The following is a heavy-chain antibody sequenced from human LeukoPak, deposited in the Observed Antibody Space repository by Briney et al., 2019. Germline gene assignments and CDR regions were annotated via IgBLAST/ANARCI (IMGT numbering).Heavy chain of an antibody. J-gene: IGHJ4*02. D-gene: IGHD3-10*01. CDR1: GGSISSGGYS. CDR3: ARGAYGSGSTALFDY. V-gene: IGHV4-30-2*01. CDR2: IYHSGST. Sequence: SETLSLTCAVSGGSISSGGYSWSWIRQPPGKGLEWIGYIYHSGSTYYNPSLKSRVTISVDRSKNQFSLKLSSVTAADTAVYYCARGAYGSGSTALFDYWGQGTLVTVSS.